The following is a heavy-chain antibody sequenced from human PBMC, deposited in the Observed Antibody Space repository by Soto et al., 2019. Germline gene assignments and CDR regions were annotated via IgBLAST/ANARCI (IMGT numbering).Heavy chain of an antibody. V-gene: IGHV3-33*01. CDR2: IWYDGSNK. CDR1: GFTFSSYG. D-gene: IGHD6-19*01. J-gene: IGHJ6*02. Sequence: GGSLRLSCAASGFTFSSYGMHWVRQAPGKGLEWVAVIWYDGSNKYYADSVKGRFTISRDNSKNTLYLQMNSLRAEDTAVYYCARDQSSGWFQGGRHYYYGMDVWGQGTTVTVSS. CDR3: ARDQSSGWFQGGRHYYYGMDV.